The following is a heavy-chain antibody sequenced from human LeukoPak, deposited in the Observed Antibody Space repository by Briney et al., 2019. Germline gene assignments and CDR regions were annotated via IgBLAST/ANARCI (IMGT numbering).Heavy chain of an antibody. CDR2: ISSSSSYM. J-gene: IGHJ4*02. V-gene: IGHV3-21*01. D-gene: IGHD6-6*01. CDR1: GFTFSIYG. Sequence: PGGSLRLSCAASGFTFSIYGMNWVRQAPGKGLEWVSSISSSSSYMFYADSLKGRFTISRDNAKNTLYLRMNSLRAEDTAVYYCAKNRQSASSDFDYWGQGTLVTVSS. CDR3: AKNRQSASSDFDY.